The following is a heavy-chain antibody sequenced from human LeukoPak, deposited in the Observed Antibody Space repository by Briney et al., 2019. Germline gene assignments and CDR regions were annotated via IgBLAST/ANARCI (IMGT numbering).Heavy chain of an antibody. Sequence: PSETLSLTCTVSGGSISSYYWSWIRQPPGEGLEWIGYIYYSGSTNYNPSLKSRVTISVDTSKNQFSLKLSSVTAADTAVYYCARESGSYPYCFDYWGQGTLVTVSP. CDR1: GGSISSYY. J-gene: IGHJ4*02. D-gene: IGHD1-26*01. CDR2: IYYSGST. CDR3: ARESGSYPYCFDY. V-gene: IGHV4-59*01.